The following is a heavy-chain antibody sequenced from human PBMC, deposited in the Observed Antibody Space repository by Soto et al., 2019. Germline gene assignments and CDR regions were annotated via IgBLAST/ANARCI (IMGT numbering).Heavy chain of an antibody. Sequence: QVQLQESGPGLVKPSETLSLTCTVSSGSISGSYWAWIRQPPGKGLEYIGPIYYTGSTNYSPSLPSHVTMSVDTSKNQFSLKLTSGTAADTAVYYCARHATGGTYPLDYWGQGTLVTVSS. D-gene: IGHD1-26*01. CDR1: SGSISGSY. CDR2: IYYTGST. V-gene: IGHV4-59*08. CDR3: ARHATGGTYPLDY. J-gene: IGHJ4*02.